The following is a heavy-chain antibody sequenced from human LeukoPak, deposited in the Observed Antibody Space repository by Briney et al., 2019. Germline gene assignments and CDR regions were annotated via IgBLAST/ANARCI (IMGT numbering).Heavy chain of an antibody. CDR3: ARSTRLDSSGWYESFYFDY. CDR2: IYPGDSDT. V-gene: IGHV5-51*01. D-gene: IGHD6-19*01. J-gene: IGHJ4*02. CDR1: GYSFTSYW. Sequence: GESLKISCKGSGYSFTSYWIGWVRQMPGKGLEWMGIIYPGDSDTRYSPSFQGQVTISADKSISTAYLQWSSLKASDTAMYYCARSTRLDSSGWYESFYFDYWGQGTLVTVSS.